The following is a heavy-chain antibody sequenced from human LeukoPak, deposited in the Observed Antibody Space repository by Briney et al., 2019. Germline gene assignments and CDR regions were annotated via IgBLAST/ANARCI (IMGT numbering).Heavy chain of an antibody. Sequence: GGSLRLSCAASGFTFSSYAMSWVRQAPGKGLEWVSAISGSGGSTYYADSVKGRFTISRDNSKNTLYLQMNSLRAEDTAVYYCAKEGWRGYDSSGLYYFDYWGQGTLVTVSS. V-gene: IGHV3-23*01. D-gene: IGHD3-22*01. J-gene: IGHJ4*02. CDR2: ISGSGGST. CDR3: AKEGWRGYDSSGLYYFDY. CDR1: GFTFSSYA.